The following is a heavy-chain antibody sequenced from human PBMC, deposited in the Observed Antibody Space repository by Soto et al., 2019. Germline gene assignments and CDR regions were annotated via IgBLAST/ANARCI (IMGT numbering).Heavy chain of an antibody. CDR2: ISGSGGST. D-gene: IGHD2-15*01. J-gene: IGHJ4*02. Sequence: PGGSLRLSCAASGFTFSSYAMSWVRQAPGKGLEWVSAISGSGGSTYYADTVKGRFTISRDNSKNTLYLQMNSLRAEDTAVYYCAKYPSYCSGGSCYSNIVSYLDYWGQGTLVTVSS. CDR1: GFTFSSYA. V-gene: IGHV3-23*01. CDR3: AKYPSYCSGGSCYSNIVSYLDY.